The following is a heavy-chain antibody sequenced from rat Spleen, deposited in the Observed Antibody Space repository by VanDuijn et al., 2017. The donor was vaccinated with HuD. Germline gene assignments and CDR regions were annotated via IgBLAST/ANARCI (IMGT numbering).Heavy chain of an antibody. CDR3: ARSFSYVMDA. Sequence: EVQLQESGPGLVKPSQSLALTCSVTGYSITSNFWGWIRKFPGNGMEWMGYINSAGSTNYNPPLKSQISITRDTSKNQFFLHLTSVTTEDTGTYYCARSFSYVMDAWGQGASVTVSS. J-gene: IGHJ4*01. V-gene: IGHV3-3*01. CDR1: GYSITSNF. CDR2: INSAGST.